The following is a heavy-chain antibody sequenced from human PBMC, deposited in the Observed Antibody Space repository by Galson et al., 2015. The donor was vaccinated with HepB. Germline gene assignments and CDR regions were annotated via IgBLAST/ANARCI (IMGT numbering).Heavy chain of an antibody. D-gene: IGHD2/OR15-2a*01. CDR3: ARDGREYYYYGVDV. CDR1: GFTFSHYN. V-gene: IGHV3-30-3*01. J-gene: IGHJ6*02. CDR2: ISYDGSSQ. Sequence: SLRLSCAASGFTFSHYNMHWVRQAPGKGLEWVAVISYDGSSQYYADSVKGRFTISRDNSRNTLYLQMNSLTAEETAIYYCARDGREYYYYGVDVWGQGTPVTVSS.